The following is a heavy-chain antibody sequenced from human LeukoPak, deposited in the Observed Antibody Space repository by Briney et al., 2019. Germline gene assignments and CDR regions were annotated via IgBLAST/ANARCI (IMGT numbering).Heavy chain of an antibody. CDR1: GFTFNTYS. Sequence: GGSLRLSCGASGFTFNTYSMHWVRQAPGKGLEWVSLVNWEGDTTYYADSVRGRFTISRDNSKNVLYLQMNSLRAEDTAVYYCARDKGGPFDYWGQGTLVTVSS. CDR3: ARDKGGPFDY. V-gene: IGHV3-43*01. J-gene: IGHJ4*02. D-gene: IGHD2-15*01. CDR2: VNWEGDTT.